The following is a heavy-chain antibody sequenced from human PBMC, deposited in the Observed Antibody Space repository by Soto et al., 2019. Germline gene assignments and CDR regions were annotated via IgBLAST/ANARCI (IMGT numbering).Heavy chain of an antibody. CDR2: IYYSGST. Sequence: PSATLSLTCTVSGGSISSYYWSWIRQPPGKGLEWIGYIYYSGSTNYNPSLKSRVTISVDTSKNQFSLKLSSVTAADTAVYYCAMVRESYYYYYGMDVWGQGTTVTVSS. CDR3: AMVRESYYYYYGMDV. D-gene: IGHD3-10*01. J-gene: IGHJ6*02. CDR1: GGSISSYY. V-gene: IGHV4-59*01.